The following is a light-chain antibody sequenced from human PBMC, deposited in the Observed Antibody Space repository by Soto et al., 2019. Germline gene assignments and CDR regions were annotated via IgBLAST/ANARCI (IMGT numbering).Light chain of an antibody. J-gene: IGKJ4*01. Sequence: EIVLTQSPGTLSLSPGERATLSCRASQSTATNSLAWYQQKPGQAPRLLIYGASSRATSIPDRFSGSGSGTDFTLTISRLEPEDFAVYYCQQYGTSPLTFGGGTKVEIK. CDR2: GAS. CDR1: QSTATNS. V-gene: IGKV3-20*01. CDR3: QQYGTSPLT.